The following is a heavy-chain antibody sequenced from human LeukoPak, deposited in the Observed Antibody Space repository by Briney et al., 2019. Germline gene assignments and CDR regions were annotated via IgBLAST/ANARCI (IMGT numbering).Heavy chain of an antibody. D-gene: IGHD3-10*01. Sequence: GGSLRLSCAASGFTFSNYAMSWVRQAPGKGLEWVSAISGSGGSTYYADSVKGRFTISRDNSKNTLYLQMKSLRAENTGLYYCAKDRDGSGSYYYWGQGTLVTPSS. V-gene: IGHV3-23*01. CDR1: GFTFSNYA. CDR2: ISGSGGST. J-gene: IGHJ4*02. CDR3: AKDRDGSGSYYY.